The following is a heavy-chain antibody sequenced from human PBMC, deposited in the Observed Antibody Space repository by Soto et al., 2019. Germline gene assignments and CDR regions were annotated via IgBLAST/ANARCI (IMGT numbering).Heavy chain of an antibody. D-gene: IGHD3-10*01. CDR3: AKVIGGSESYWGGSHYYYALDV. CDR2: ISGSDGTT. Sequence: GGSLRLSCAASGFIFRDYAMYWVRQAPGKGLEWVSVISGSDGTTFYADSVRGRVTSSRDNSRNMVYLQMISLRAEDTAVYYCAKVIGGSESYWGGSHYYYALDVWGQGPTVTVYS. CDR1: GFIFRDYA. J-gene: IGHJ6*02. V-gene: IGHV3-23*01.